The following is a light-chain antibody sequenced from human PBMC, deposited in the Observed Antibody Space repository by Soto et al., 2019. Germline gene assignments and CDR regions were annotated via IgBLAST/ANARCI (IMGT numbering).Light chain of an antibody. Sequence: QPVLTQPPSVSGAPGQRVTISCTGSSSNIGAGYDVHWYQQLPGTAPKLLIYGNSNRPSGVPDRFSGSKSGTSASLAINGLQAEDEADYYCQSYDSSLSGVVFGGGTKVTV. J-gene: IGLJ2*01. V-gene: IGLV1-40*01. CDR2: GNS. CDR3: QSYDSSLSGVV. CDR1: SSNIGAGYD.